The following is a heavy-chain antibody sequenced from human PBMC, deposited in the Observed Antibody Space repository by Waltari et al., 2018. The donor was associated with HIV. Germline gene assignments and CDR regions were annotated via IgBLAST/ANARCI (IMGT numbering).Heavy chain of an antibody. CDR2: VDYSGDT. CDR3: ARGPHTSIFGVVKYFQP. D-gene: IGHD3-3*01. Sequence: VHLQQWGTGGLMPSATLPLTSAVYGGSFNGFYWTWIRQSPGNGLEWIGEVDYSGDTNYNPSLKSRLTISVDTSKNQFSLKLTSMTTADTGLYYCARGPHTSIFGVVKYFQPWGQGTLVTVSS. J-gene: IGHJ1*01. V-gene: IGHV4-34*02. CDR1: GGSFNGFY.